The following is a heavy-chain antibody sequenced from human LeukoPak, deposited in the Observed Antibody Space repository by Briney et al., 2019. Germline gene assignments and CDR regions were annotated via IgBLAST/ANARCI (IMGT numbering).Heavy chain of an antibody. J-gene: IGHJ4*02. D-gene: IGHD6-13*01. V-gene: IGHV3-21*01. CDR2: LSTSSSYI. CDR3: ARDFSSSWYSYGFYFDY. CDR1: GFTFSSYS. Sequence: GGSLRLSCAASGFTFSSYSLNWGRHAPGQGQEWVSSLSTSSSYIYYADSVKGRFTISRDNAKNSLYLQMNSLRAEDTAVYYCARDFSSSWYSYGFYFDYWGQGTLVTVSS.